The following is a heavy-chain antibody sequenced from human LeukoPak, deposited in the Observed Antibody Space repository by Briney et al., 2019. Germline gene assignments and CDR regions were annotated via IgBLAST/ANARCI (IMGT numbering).Heavy chain of an antibody. D-gene: IGHD2-2*02. J-gene: IGHJ4*02. V-gene: IGHV3-74*01. CDR1: GFTFSSYW. CDR3: AKSRGSTSCYRY. CDR2: INSDGSST. Sequence: GGSLRLSCAASGFTFSSYWMHWVRQAPGKGLVWVSRINSDGSSTSYADSVKGRFTISRDNSKNTLYLQMNSLRAEDTAVYYCAKSRGSTSCYRYWGQGTLVTVSS.